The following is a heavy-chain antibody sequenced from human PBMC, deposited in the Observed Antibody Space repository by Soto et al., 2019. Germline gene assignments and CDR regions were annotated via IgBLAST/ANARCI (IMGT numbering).Heavy chain of an antibody. V-gene: IGHV4-30-4*01. D-gene: IGHD3-10*01. J-gene: IGHJ4*02. CDR2: IYYSGST. CDR1: GGSISSGDYY. CDR3: ATIKRGSNRLDY. Sequence: QVQLQESGPGLVKPSQTLSLTCTVSGGSISSGDYYWSWIRQPPGKGLEWIGYIYYSGSTYYNPSLKSRVTISVYTSKNHFSLTLSSVTAADTAVYYCATIKRGSNRLDYWGQGTLVTVSS.